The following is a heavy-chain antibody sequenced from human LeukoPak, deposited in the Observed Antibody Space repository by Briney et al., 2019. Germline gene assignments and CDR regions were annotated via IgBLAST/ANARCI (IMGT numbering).Heavy chain of an antibody. D-gene: IGHD3-10*01. CDR1: GYTFTDYG. CDR3: ARVPLHDSNKYYYPH. J-gene: IGHJ1*01. CDR2: INTGNGNA. V-gene: IGHV1-3*04. Sequence: ASVKVSCKASGYTFTDYGMHWMRQAPGQGLEWMAWINTGNGNAKYSEKFQGRVTITRDTSASTAYMDLSSLRSEDTAVYYCARVPLHDSNKYYYPHWGQGTVVTVSS.